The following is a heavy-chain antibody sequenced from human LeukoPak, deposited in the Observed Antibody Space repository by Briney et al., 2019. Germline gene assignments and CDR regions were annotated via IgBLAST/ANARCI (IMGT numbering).Heavy chain of an antibody. CDR3: ARAQTTLQQLAYFDY. D-gene: IGHD6-13*01. CDR2: GIA. J-gene: IGHJ4*02. CDR1: GGTFSSYA. Sequence: SVKVSCKASGGTFSSYAITWVRQAPGQGLEWIGIASYAQKFQGRVTITADKSTSTAYMELSSLRSEDTAVYYCARAQTTLQQLAYFDYWGQGTLVTVSS. V-gene: IGHV1-69*04.